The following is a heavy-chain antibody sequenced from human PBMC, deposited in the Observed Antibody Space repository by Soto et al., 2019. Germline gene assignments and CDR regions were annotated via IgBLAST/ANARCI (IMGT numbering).Heavy chain of an antibody. CDR3: AKDRSVAVAGTYGMDV. CDR1: GFTFSSYG. Sequence: ALRLSCAASGFTFSSYGMHWVRQAPGKGLEWVAVISYDGSNKYYADSVKGRFTISRDNSKNTLYLQMNSLRAEDTAVYYYAKDRSVAVAGTYGMDVWGQGTTVTVSS. V-gene: IGHV3-30*18. CDR2: ISYDGSNK. J-gene: IGHJ6*02. D-gene: IGHD6-19*01.